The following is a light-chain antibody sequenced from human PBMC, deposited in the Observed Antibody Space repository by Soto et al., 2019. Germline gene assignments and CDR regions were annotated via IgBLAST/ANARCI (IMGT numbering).Light chain of an antibody. Sequence: QSVLTQPPSASGTPGQRVTIACSGSSSNIGSTTVKWYQQLPGTAPKLLIYNNNQRPSGVPDRFSGSKSGTSASLAISGLQSEDEADYYCAACDDSLNGVVFGGGTKLTVL. CDR3: AACDDSLNGVV. V-gene: IGLV1-44*01. CDR1: SSNIGSTT. CDR2: NNN. J-gene: IGLJ3*02.